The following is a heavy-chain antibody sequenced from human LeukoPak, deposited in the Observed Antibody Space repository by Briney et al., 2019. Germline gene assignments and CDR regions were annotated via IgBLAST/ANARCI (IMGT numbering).Heavy chain of an antibody. CDR1: GGTFSSYA. CDR2: INPSGGGT. D-gene: IGHD3-10*01. Sequence: GASVKVSCKASGGTFSSYAISWVRQAPGQGLEWMGIINPSGGGTTYAQNFQGRVTMTRDTSTSTVYMELSSLRSEDTAMYYCARGLGSGSYYKVWGQGTLVTVSS. J-gene: IGHJ4*02. CDR3: ARGLGSGSYYKV. V-gene: IGHV1-46*01.